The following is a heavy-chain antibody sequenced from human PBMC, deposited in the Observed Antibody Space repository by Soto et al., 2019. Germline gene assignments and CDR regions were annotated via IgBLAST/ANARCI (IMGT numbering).Heavy chain of an antibody. J-gene: IGHJ3*02. V-gene: IGHV4-59*01. D-gene: IGHD3-22*01. CDR3: ARERTPPYHYDSSGYDAFDI. CDR1: GGSMSSYY. CDR2: IRYSGRT. Sequence: SETLSLTCSVSGGSMSSYYWSWVRQPPGKGLEWIGYIRYSGRTNYNPSLKSRVTISVDTSKNLFSLRLTSVTAADTAVYYCARERTPPYHYDSSGYDAFDIWGQGTMVTVSS.